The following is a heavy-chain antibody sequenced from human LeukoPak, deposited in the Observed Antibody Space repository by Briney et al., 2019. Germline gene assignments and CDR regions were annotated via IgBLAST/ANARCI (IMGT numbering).Heavy chain of an antibody. CDR1: GGSFSGYY. CDR3: ARGPWYYYDSSGYLY. D-gene: IGHD3-22*01. Sequence: PSETLSLTCAVYGGSFSGYYWSWIRQPPGKGLEWLGEINHSGSTNYNPSLKSRVTISVDTSKNQFSLKLSSVTAADTAVYYCARGPWYYYDSSGYLYWGQGTLVTVSS. V-gene: IGHV4-34*01. CDR2: INHSGST. J-gene: IGHJ4*02.